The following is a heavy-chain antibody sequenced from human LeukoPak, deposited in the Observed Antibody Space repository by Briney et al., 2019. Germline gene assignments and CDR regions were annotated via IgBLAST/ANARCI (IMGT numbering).Heavy chain of an antibody. CDR1: GGSISSYY. CDR2: IYYSGST. CDR3: ARLPPPYYYDSSGYGSDY. D-gene: IGHD3-22*01. Sequence: SETLSLTCTVSGGSISSYYWSWIRQPPGKGLEWIGSIYYSGSTYYNPSLKSRVTISVDTSKNQFSLKLSSVTAADTAVYYCARLPPPYYYDSSGYGSDYWGQGTLVTVSS. J-gene: IGHJ4*02. V-gene: IGHV4-39*01.